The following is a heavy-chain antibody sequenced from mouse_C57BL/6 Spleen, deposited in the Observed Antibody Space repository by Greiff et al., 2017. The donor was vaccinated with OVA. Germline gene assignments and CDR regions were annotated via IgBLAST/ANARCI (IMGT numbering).Heavy chain of an antibody. V-gene: IGHV1-18*01. Sequence: EVQLQQSGPELVKPGASVKIPCKASGYTFTDYNMDWVKQSHGKSLEWIGDINPNNGGTIYNQKFKGKATLTVDKSSSTAYMELRSLTSEDTAVYYCARFGGNYGDFGWYFDVWGTGTTVTVSS. CDR3: ARFGGNYGDFGWYFDV. CDR2: INPNNGGT. D-gene: IGHD2-1*01. CDR1: GYTFTDYN. J-gene: IGHJ1*03.